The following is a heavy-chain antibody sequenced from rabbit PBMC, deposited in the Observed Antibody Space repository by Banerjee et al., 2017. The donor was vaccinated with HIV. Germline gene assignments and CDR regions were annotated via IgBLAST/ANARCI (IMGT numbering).Heavy chain of an antibody. CDR1: GIDFSSDG. J-gene: IGHJ3*01. Sequence: ELVESGGGLVQPGESLTLSCKASGIDFSSDGISWVRQAPGKGPEWIAHIVPRFGIRNYANSVKGRFTISSDNAQNTVFLQMTSLTASDTATYFCARDQDWLFLDLWGQGTLVTVS. D-gene: IGHD1-1*01. CDR3: ARDQDWLFLDL. V-gene: IGHV1S47*01. CDR2: IVPRFGIR.